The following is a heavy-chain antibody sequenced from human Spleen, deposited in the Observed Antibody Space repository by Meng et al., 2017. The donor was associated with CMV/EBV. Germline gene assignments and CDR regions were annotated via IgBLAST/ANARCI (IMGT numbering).Heavy chain of an antibody. V-gene: IGHV1-69*01. CDR1: YA. J-gene: IGHJ6*02. Sequence: YAISWVRQAPGQGREWMGGIIPIFGTAKYEQKFQGRVTITADESTSTAYMDLSSLRSEDTAVYYCARTILTYSSSWYGYYHYGMDVWGQGTTVTVSS. D-gene: IGHD6-13*01. CDR3: ARTILTYSSSWYGYYHYGMDV. CDR2: IIPIFGTA.